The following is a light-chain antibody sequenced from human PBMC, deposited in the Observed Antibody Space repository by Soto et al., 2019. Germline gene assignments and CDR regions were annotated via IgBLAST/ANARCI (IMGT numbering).Light chain of an antibody. Sequence: DIQLTQSPSFLSASVGDRVTITCRASQGISTYLAWYQQKPGKAPSLLIYAASTLQSGVPSRFSGSGSGTEFPLTISSLQPEDFAPYYCQQVNTYTFGPGTKVNIK. J-gene: IGKJ3*01. CDR2: AAS. CDR1: QGISTY. V-gene: IGKV1-9*01. CDR3: QQVNTYT.